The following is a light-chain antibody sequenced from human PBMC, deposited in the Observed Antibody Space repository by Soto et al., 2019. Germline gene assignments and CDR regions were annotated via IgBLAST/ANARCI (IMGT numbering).Light chain of an antibody. V-gene: IGKV3-11*01. CDR3: QQRHSWPIT. J-gene: IGKJ5*01. CDR2: DAS. Sequence: EIGLTQSPATLSLSPGERATLSCRASQTIRGQLAWYQHRPGQAPKLLIYDASSRHTGIPARFSGSGSGTDFTLTISSLEPADFGVYYCQQRHSWPITFGQGTRLEIK. CDR1: QTIRGQ.